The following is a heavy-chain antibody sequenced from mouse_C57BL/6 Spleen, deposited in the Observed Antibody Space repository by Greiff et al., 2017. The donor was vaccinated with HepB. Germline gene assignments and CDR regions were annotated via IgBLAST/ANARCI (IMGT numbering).Heavy chain of an antibody. V-gene: IGHV1-82*01. D-gene: IGHD2-1*01. Sequence: QVQLQQSGPELVKPGASVKISCKASGYAFSSSWMNWVKQRPGKGLEWIGRIYPGDGDTNYNGKFKGKATLTADKSSSTAYMQLSSLTSEDSAVYFCARGDYGNYVDFDYWGQGTTLTVSS. J-gene: IGHJ2*01. CDR1: GYAFSSSW. CDR3: ARGDYGNYVDFDY. CDR2: IYPGDGDT.